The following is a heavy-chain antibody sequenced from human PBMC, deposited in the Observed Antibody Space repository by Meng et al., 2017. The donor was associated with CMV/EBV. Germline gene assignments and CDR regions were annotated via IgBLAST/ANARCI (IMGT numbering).Heavy chain of an antibody. CDR2: IFHTGNT. CDR3: ARDGYGALGFDF. J-gene: IGHJ4*02. V-gene: IGHV4-39*07. CDR1: GESINNSRSY. D-gene: IGHD6-13*01. Sequence: LRLSCSVSGESINNSRSYWGWIRQSPGTGLEWIASIFHTGNTFYNQSLKSRVSVSVEVSKNQFSLSLNSVTAADTAVYYCARDGYGALGFDFWGQGTLVTVSS.